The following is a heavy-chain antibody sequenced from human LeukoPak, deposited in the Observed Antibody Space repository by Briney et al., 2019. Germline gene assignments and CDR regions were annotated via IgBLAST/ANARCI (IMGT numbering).Heavy chain of an antibody. CDR3: ARESSGIVVVVAATYYFDY. J-gene: IGHJ4*02. D-gene: IGHD2-15*01. CDR1: GGTFSSYT. CDR2: IIPILGIA. Sequence: SVKVSCKASGGTFSSYTISWVRQAPGQGLEWMGRIIPILGIANYAQKFQGRVTITADKSTSTAYMELSSLRSEGTAVYYCARESSGIVVVVAATYYFDYWGQGTLVTVSS. V-gene: IGHV1-69*04.